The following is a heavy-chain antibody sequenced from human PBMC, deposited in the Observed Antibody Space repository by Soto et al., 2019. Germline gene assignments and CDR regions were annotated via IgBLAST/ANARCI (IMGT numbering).Heavy chain of an antibody. Sequence: HTLTVTCGISCNKVANNSVASNSIRQSPSRGLEWLGRTYYRSKWYNDYAVSVKSRITINPDTSKNQFSLQLNSVTPEDTAVYYCARENVDTAMVTGDYYYYYGMDVWGQGTTVTVSS. CDR1: CNKVANNSVA. V-gene: IGHV6-1*01. D-gene: IGHD5-18*01. CDR3: ARENVDTAMVTGDYYYYYGMDV. J-gene: IGHJ6*02. CDR2: TYYRSKWYN.